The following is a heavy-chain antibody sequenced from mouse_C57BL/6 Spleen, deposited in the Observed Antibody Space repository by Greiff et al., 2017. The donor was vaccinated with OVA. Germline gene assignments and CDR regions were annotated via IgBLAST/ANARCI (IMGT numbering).Heavy chain of an antibody. CDR3: ASVRGVYAMDY. CDR1: GYSITSGYY. J-gene: IGHJ4*01. CDR2: ISYDGSN. V-gene: IGHV3-6*01. Sequence: ESGPGLVKPSQSLSLTCSVTGYSITSGYYWNWIRQFPGNKLEWMGYISYDGSNNYNPSLKNRISITRDTSKNQFFLKLNSVTTEDTATYYCASVRGVYAMDYWGQGTSVTVSS.